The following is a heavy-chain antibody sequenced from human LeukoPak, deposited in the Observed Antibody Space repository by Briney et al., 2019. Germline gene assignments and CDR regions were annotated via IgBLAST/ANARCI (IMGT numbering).Heavy chain of an antibody. CDR3: GRFGDEAGIDN. J-gene: IGHJ4*02. V-gene: IGHV3-7*01. D-gene: IGHD3-10*01. Sequence: GGSLRLSCAASGFTFSTYCMTWVRQAPGKGLEWVANIKTSGTETYYGDPVTGRFTISRDNDKNLLYLQMSSLRAEDTAVYSCGRFGDEAGIDNWGQGTLVTVS. CDR1: GFTFSTYC. CDR2: IKTSGTET.